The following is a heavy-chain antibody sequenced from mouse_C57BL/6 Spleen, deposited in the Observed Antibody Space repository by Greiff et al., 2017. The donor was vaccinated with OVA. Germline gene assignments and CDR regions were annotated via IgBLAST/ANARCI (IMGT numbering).Heavy chain of an antibody. Sequence: EVKLMESGGDLVKPGGSLKLSCAASGFTFSSYGMSWVRQTPDQRLEWVATISSGGSYTYYPDSVKGRFTIARDNSKNTLYLQMSSLKSEDTAMYYCARQANDYYWYFDVWGTGTTVTVSS. CDR1: GFTFSSYG. D-gene: IGHD2-4*01. J-gene: IGHJ1*03. CDR2: ISSGGSYT. CDR3: ARQANDYYWYFDV. V-gene: IGHV5-6*01.